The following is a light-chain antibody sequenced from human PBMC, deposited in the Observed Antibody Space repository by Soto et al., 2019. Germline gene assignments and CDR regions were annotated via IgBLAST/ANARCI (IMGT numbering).Light chain of an antibody. Sequence: QSALTQPASVSGSAGQSITISCSGTMRDVGAYNLVSWYQQHPGTAPKLMISEVTNRPSGVSDRFSGSKSGNTASLTISGLQAEDEADYYCSSFTSRFTFVFGTGTKLTVL. V-gene: IGLV2-14*01. CDR3: SSFTSRFTFV. CDR2: EVT. CDR1: MRDVGAYNL. J-gene: IGLJ1*01.